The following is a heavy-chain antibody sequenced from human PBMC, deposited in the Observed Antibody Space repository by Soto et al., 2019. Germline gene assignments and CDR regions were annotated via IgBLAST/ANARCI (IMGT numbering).Heavy chain of an antibody. D-gene: IGHD3-3*01. V-gene: IGHV2-5*02. CDR3: AHRVLRTVFGVVTTTEIYFDF. J-gene: IGHJ4*02. Sequence: QITLNESGPPVVRPTETLTLTCRFSGFSLTTSGVGVGWIRQSPGKAPEWLALIYWDDDKRYSASLKSRLTITKDTTKNQVVLTVSDLDPTDTATYYCAHRVLRTVFGVVTTTEIYFDFWGQGTPGAVSS. CDR1: GFSLTTSGVG. CDR2: IYWDDDK.